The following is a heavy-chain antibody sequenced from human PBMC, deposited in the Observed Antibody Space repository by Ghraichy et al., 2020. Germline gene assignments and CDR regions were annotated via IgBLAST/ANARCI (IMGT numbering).Heavy chain of an antibody. CDR1: GFTFNRYW. Sequence: GGSLRLSCAASGFTFNRYWMHWIRQTPGKGLEWVANINEDGSERYYVDSVEGRFTVSRDNAKISLYLHMNSLRAEDTAVYYCARSLVSHPDGGYWGQGTRVTVSS. J-gene: IGHJ4*02. V-gene: IGHV3-7*01. CDR2: INEDGSER. CDR3: ARSLVSHPDGGY.